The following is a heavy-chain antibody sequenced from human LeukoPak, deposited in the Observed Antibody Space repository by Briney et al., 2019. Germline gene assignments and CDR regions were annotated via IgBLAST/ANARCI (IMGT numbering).Heavy chain of an antibody. V-gene: IGHV3-23*01. CDR3: ARRYYYDSSGYLH. D-gene: IGHD3-22*01. Sequence: GGSLRLSCAASGFTFSNYAMSWVRQAPGKGLEWVSAISSGGGSTYYADSVKGRFTISRDNAKNSLFLQMNSLRAEDTAVYYCARRYYYDSSGYLHWGQGTLVTVSS. CDR2: ISSGGGST. J-gene: IGHJ4*02. CDR1: GFTFSNYA.